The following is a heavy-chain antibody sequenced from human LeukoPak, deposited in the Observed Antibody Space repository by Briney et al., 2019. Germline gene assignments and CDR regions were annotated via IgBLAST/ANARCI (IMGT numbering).Heavy chain of an antibody. CDR3: ARDNAGDYMDV. Sequence: PSETLSLTCTVSGGSISSYYWSWIRQPPGKGLECIGYIYYSGSTNYNPSLKSRVTISVDASKNQFSLKLSSVTAADTAVYYCARDNAGDYMDVWGKGTTVTVSS. J-gene: IGHJ6*03. CDR2: IYYSGST. CDR1: GGSISSYY. D-gene: IGHD7-27*01. V-gene: IGHV4-59*01.